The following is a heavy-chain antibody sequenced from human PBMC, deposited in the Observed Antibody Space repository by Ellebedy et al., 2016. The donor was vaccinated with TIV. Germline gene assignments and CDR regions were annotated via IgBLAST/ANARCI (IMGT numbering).Heavy chain of an antibody. Sequence: MPSETLSLTCAVYGGSFSGYYWSWIRQPPGKGLEWIGEINHSGSTNYNPSLKSRVTISVDTSKNQFSLKLSSVTAADTAVYYCARGRDGTTVTTDYWGQGTLVTVSS. CDR1: GGSFSGYY. J-gene: IGHJ4*02. CDR2: INHSGST. CDR3: ARGRDGTTVTTDY. V-gene: IGHV4-34*01. D-gene: IGHD4-17*01.